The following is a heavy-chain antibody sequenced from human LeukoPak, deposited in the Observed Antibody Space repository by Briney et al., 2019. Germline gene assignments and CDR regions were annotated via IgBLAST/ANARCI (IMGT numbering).Heavy chain of an antibody. D-gene: IGHD3-16*01. CDR1: GGSISSSSYY. CDR3: ARPKGGSPFGWFDP. CDR2: IYYSGST. J-gene: IGHJ5*02. Sequence: SETLSLICTVSGGSISSSSYYWGWIRKPPGEGLEWIGSIYYSGSTYYNPSLKSRVTISVDTSKNQFSLKLSSVTAADTAVYYCARPKGGSPFGWFDPWGQGTLVTVSS. V-gene: IGHV4-39*07.